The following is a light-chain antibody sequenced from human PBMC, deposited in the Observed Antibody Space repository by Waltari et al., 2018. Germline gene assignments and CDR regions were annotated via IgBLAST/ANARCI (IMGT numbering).Light chain of an antibody. J-gene: IGLJ1*01. CDR2: DVS. Sequence: QSALTQPASVSGSPGQSITISCTGSSSDVGCFHFVSWFQHHPGKAPKLMIYDVSQRPSGVSHRFSGTKSGNTASLTISGLQPGDEADYYCNSYTTSSTFVFGSGTKVTVL. CDR3: NSYTTSSTFV. CDR1: SSDVGCFHF. V-gene: IGLV2-14*03.